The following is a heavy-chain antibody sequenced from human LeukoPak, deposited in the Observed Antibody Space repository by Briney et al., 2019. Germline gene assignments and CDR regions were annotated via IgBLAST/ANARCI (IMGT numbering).Heavy chain of an antibody. J-gene: IGHJ4*02. V-gene: IGHV1-46*01. CDR1: GYTXTSYY. CDR2: INPSAGDT. D-gene: IGHD3-22*01. CDR3: AREIRYYYDSTSGYFDY. Sequence: ASVKVSCKASGYTXTSYYMYWVRQAPGQGHEWMGMINPSAGDTIYAQKFQGRVTMTRDTSTTTVYMELSSLRSEDTAVYYCAREIRYYYDSTSGYFDYWGQGTLVTVSS.